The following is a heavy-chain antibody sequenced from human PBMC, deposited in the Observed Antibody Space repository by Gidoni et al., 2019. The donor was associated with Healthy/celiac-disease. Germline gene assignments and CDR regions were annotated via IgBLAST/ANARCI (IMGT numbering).Heavy chain of an antibody. CDR3: ASPQSCSGGSCHWDAFDI. D-gene: IGHD2-15*01. J-gene: IGHJ3*02. Sequence: EVQLVQSGAAVNKPGESLRISCKCSGYSFTSYWISWVRQMPGKGLEWMGRIDPCDSYTNYSPSFQGHVTISADKSISTAYLQWSSLKASDTAMYYCASPQSCSGGSCHWDAFDIWGQGTMVTVSS. V-gene: IGHV5-10-1*01. CDR1: GYSFTSYW. CDR2: IDPCDSYT.